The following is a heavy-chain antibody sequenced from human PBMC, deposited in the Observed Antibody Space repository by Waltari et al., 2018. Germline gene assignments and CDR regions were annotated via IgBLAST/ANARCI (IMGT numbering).Heavy chain of an antibody. J-gene: IGHJ3*02. Sequence: QVQLQESGPGLVKPSETLSLTCSVSGGSMRSYYWSWIRQPAGRGVGWIGRISAGGLTTYNPSPNSRLTMSVDTSRNQFSLTLRFVTAADTAKYFCARERDFWSGYPDAFDIWGQGTQVTVSS. D-gene: IGHD3-3*01. CDR2: ISAGGLT. CDR3: ARERDFWSGYPDAFDI. V-gene: IGHV4-4*07. CDR1: GGSMRSYY.